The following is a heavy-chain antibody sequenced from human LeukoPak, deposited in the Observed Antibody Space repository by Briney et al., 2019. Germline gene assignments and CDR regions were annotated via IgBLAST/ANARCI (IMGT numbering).Heavy chain of an antibody. CDR2: IRSKAYGGTT. CDR1: GFTFGDYA. D-gene: IGHD6-19*01. J-gene: IGHJ4*02. Sequence: GGSLRLSCTASGFTFGDYAMSWVRQAPGKGLEWVGFIRSKAYGGTTEYAASVKGRFTISRDDSKSIAYLQINSLKTEDTAVYYCTRSAGYSSGWYHDYWGQGTLVTVSS. V-gene: IGHV3-49*04. CDR3: TRSAGYSSGWYHDY.